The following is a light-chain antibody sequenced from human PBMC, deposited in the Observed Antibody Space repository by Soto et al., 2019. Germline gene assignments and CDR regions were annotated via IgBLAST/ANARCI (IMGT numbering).Light chain of an antibody. Sequence: ARTQPPSASGSPGQSVTISCTGTSSDVGANNDYVSWYQQHPGKVPKLMIYEVSKRPPGVPDRFSGSKSGNTASLTVSGLQADDEADYYCSSYAGSDNFVFGTGTKVTVL. CDR3: SSYAGSDNFV. V-gene: IGLV2-8*01. J-gene: IGLJ1*01. CDR2: EVS. CDR1: SSDVGANNDY.